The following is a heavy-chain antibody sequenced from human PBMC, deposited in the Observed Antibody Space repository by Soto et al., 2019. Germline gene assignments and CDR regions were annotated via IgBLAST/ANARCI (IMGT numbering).Heavy chain of an antibody. CDR3: ARDSSALYYCYGKDG. J-gene: IGHJ6*04. CDR2: IYYSGST. V-gene: IGHV4-59*01. Sequence: PSETLSLTRPVSGGSITSYYRSWIRQPPGKGLEWIGYIYYSGSTNYNPSLKSRVTISVDTSKNQFSLKRSSVTAADTAVYYCARDSSALYYCYGKDGWDNGSAVTVSS. D-gene: IGHD6-25*01. CDR1: GGSITSYY.